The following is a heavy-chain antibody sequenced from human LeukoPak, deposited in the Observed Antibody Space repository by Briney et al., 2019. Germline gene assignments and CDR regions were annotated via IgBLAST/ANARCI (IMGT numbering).Heavy chain of an antibody. CDR2: INPNSGGT. V-gene: IGHV1-2*02. CDR3: ARKEVYGSGLNL. D-gene: IGHD3-10*01. Sequence: ASVKVSCKASGYTFTGYYIHWVRQAPGQGLEWMGWINPNSGGTNYAQKFQGRVTMTRDTSISTAYMELSRLRSDDTAVYYCARKEVYGSGLNLWGQGTMVTVSS. CDR1: GYTFTGYY. J-gene: IGHJ3*01.